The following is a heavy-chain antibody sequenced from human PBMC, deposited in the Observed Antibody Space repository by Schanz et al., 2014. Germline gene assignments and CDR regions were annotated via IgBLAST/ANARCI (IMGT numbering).Heavy chain of an antibody. Sequence: VQLVESGGGLVKPGGSLRLSCAASGFTFSSYSMNWVRQAPGKGLEWVAHISFDGGKTYYADSVKGRFTISRDNAKNALFLQMNSLRPEDTAMCFCARVGREYISSSVLDSLHYWGQGSLVTVS. CDR3: ARVGREYISSSVLDSLHY. V-gene: IGHV3-30*03. CDR1: GFTFSSYS. D-gene: IGHD6-6*01. J-gene: IGHJ4*02. CDR2: ISFDGGKT.